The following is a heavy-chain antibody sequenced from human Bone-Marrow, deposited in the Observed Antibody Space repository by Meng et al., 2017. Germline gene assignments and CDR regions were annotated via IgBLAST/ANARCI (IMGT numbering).Heavy chain of an antibody. CDR3: ARGPTTMAHDFDY. J-gene: IGHJ4*02. D-gene: IGHD4-11*01. Sequence: AYLQLWGAGLLKPSETLSLTCVVSGGSFSDYYWSWIRQPPGKGLEWIGEINHSGSTNYNPSLESRATISVDTSQNNLSLKLSSVTAADSAVYYCARGPTTMAHDFDYWGQGTLVTVSS. V-gene: IGHV4-34*01. CDR1: GGSFSDYY. CDR2: INHSGST.